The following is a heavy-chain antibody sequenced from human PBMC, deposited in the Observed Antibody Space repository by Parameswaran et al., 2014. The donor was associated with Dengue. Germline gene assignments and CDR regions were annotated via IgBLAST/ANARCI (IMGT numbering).Heavy chain of an antibody. J-gene: IGHJ6*02. V-gene: IGHV4-34*01. CDR3: ARLTGSSGMDA. CDR2: INHSGDS. Sequence: WIRQPPGKGLEWIGEINHSGDSTYNPSLMSRVTLSASPSKNQLSLKLSSVTAADTAIYYCARLTGSSGMDAWGQGTTVTVSS. D-gene: IGHD3-10*01.